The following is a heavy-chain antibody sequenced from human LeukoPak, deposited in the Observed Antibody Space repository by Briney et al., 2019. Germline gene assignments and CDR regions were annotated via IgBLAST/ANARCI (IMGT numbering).Heavy chain of an antibody. V-gene: IGHV4-38-2*02. D-gene: IGHD3-9*01. CDR1: GYSISSGYY. CDR3: ARRSYDILTPRRPAWFDP. CDR2: IYHSGST. J-gene: IGHJ5*02. Sequence: SETLSLTCTVSGYSISSGYYWGWIRQPPGKGLEWIGSIYHSGSTYYNPSLKSRVTISVDTSKNQFSLKLSSVTAADTAVYYCARRSYDILTPRRPAWFDPWGQGTLVTVSS.